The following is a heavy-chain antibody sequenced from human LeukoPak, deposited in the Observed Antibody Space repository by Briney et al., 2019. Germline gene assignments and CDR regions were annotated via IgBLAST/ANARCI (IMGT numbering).Heavy chain of an antibody. CDR2: ISGSGGST. Sequence: GGSLRLSCAASGFTFRSFAMSWVRQAPGKGLEWVSAISGSGGSTYNADSVKGRFTISRDNSKNTLYLRMNSLRAEDTAVYYCAKDKGGSYYPAYFDYWSQGTLVTVSS. V-gene: IGHV3-23*01. D-gene: IGHD1-26*01. J-gene: IGHJ4*02. CDR3: AKDKGGSYYPAYFDY. CDR1: GFTFRSFA.